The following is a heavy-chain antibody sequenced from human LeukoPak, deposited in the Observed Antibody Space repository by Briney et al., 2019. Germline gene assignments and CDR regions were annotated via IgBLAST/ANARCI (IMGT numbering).Heavy chain of an antibody. V-gene: IGHV1-69*05. CDR3: ATKAPYYYDSKAFDI. CDR2: IIPIFGTA. CDR1: GGTFSSYA. Sequence: SVKVSCKASGGTFSSYAISWVRQAPGQGLEWMGGIIPIFGTANYAQKFQGRVTITTDESTSTAYMELSSLRSEDTAVYYCATKAPYYYDSKAFDIWGQGTMVTVSS. D-gene: IGHD3-22*01. J-gene: IGHJ3*02.